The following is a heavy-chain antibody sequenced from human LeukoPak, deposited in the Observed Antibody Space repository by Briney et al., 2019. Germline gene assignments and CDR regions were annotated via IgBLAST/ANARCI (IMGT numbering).Heavy chain of an antibody. J-gene: IGHJ6*02. CDR2: ISGSGGST. CDR1: GFTFSSYA. CDR3: AKIPVVTAIPYYYYYYGMDV. V-gene: IGHV3-23*01. D-gene: IGHD2-21*02. Sequence: HPGGSLRLSCAASGFTFSSYAMSWVRQAPGKGLEWVSAISGSGGSTYYADSVKGRFTISRDNSKNTLYLQMNSLRAEDTAVYYCAKIPVVTAIPYYYYYYGMDVWGQGTTVTVSS.